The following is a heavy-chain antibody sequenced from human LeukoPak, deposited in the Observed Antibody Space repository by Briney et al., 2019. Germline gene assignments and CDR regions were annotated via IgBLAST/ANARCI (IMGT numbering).Heavy chain of an antibody. J-gene: IGHJ6*04. V-gene: IGHV3-7*03. CDR3: ASFSGYEYYYYGMDV. D-gene: IGHD5-12*01. CDR2: IKQDGSEK. Sequence: PGGSLRLSCAASGFTFSSYWMSWVRQAPGKGLEWVANIKQDGSEKYYVDSVKGRFTISRDNAKNSLYLQTNSLRAEDTAVYYCASFSGYEYYYYGMDVWGKGTTVTVSS. CDR1: GFTFSSYW.